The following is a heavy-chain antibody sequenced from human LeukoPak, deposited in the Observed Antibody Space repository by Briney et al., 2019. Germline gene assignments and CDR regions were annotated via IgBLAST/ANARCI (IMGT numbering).Heavy chain of an antibody. CDR1: GFTFSSYA. Sequence: GRSLRLPCAASGFTFSSYAMHWVRQAPGKGLEWVAVISYDGSNKYYADSVKGRFTISRDNSKNTLYLQMNSLRAEDTAVYYCARDLVAGTKIDYWGQGTLVTVSS. CDR2: ISYDGSNK. J-gene: IGHJ4*02. V-gene: IGHV3-30-3*01. D-gene: IGHD6-19*01. CDR3: ARDLVAGTKIDY.